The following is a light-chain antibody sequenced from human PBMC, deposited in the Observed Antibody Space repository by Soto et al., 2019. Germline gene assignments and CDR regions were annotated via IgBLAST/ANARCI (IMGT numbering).Light chain of an antibody. CDR1: QSLLHGNGCNY. CDR2: LGS. J-gene: IGKJ1*01. Sequence: DIVMTQSPLSLPVTPGEPASISCRSSQSLLHGNGCNYLDWYLQKPGQSPQLLIYLGSNRASGVPDRFSGSGSGTDFTLKISRVEAEDVGVYYCMQALQTPWTFGQGTKVEIK. CDR3: MQALQTPWT. V-gene: IGKV2-28*01.